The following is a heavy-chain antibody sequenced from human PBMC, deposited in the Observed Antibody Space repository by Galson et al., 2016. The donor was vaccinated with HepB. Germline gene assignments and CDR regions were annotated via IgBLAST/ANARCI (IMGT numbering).Heavy chain of an antibody. CDR2: IKQDGSEQ. CDR3: ARGGSRPIDY. J-gene: IGHJ4*02. D-gene: IGHD1-26*01. V-gene: IGHV3-7*02. CDR1: GFTFSSYW. Sequence: SLRLSCAVSGFTFSSYWMSWVRQAPGKRLECVANIKQDGSEQYYVDSVKGRFTISRDNAKKSLYLQMNSLRAEDTAVYYCARGGSRPIDYWGQGTLVTVSS.